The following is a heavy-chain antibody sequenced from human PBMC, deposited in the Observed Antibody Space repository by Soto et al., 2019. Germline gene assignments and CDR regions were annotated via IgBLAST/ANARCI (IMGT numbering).Heavy chain of an antibody. D-gene: IGHD2-2*02. CDR2: INHSGST. CDR3: ARRTLGYCSSTSCHKGLDP. V-gene: IGHV4-34*01. CDR1: GGSFSGYY. Sequence: QVQLQQWGAGLLKPSETLSLTCAVYGGSFSGYYWSWIRQPPGKGLEWIGEINHSGSTNYNPSLKSRVTISVDTSKNQFSLKLSSVTAADTAVYYCARRTLGYCSSTSCHKGLDPWGQGTLVTVSS. J-gene: IGHJ5*02.